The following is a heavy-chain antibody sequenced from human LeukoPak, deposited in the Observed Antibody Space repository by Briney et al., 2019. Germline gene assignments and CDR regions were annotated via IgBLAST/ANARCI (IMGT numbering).Heavy chain of an antibody. Sequence: PGGSLRLSCAASGFTFSSYSMNWVRQAPGKGLEWVSSISSSSSYIYYADSVKGRFTISRDNAKNSLYLQMNSLRAEDTAVYYCEREEYSSSTSCPLDYWGQGTLVTVSS. CDR2: ISSSSSYI. D-gene: IGHD2-2*01. CDR3: EREEYSSSTSCPLDY. J-gene: IGHJ4*02. V-gene: IGHV3-21*03. CDR1: GFTFSSYS.